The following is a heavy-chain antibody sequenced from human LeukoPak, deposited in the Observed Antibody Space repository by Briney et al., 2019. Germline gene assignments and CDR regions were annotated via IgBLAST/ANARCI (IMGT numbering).Heavy chain of an antibody. V-gene: IGHV1-46*01. CDR2: INPSGGST. D-gene: IGHD6-13*01. J-gene: IGHJ5*02. CDR3: ARDCGRIAANNWFDP. Sequence: GASVKVSCKASGYTFTNYYMHWVRQAPGQGLEWMGLINPSGGSTSYAEKFQGRVIMTRDMSTTTDYMELSSLRSEDTAVYYCARDCGRIAANNWFDPWGQGTLVTVSS. CDR1: GYTFTNYY.